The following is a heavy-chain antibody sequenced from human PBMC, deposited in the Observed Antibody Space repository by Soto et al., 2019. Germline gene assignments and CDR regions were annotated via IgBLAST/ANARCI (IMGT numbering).Heavy chain of an antibody. Sequence: ASVKVSCTASGGTFSIYAISCLRQAPAQGLEWMGGIIPIFGTANYAQKFQGRVTITADKSTSTAYMELSSLRSEDTAVYYCARWPGDTAMVYYYYYGMDVWGQGTTVTVSS. D-gene: IGHD5-18*01. CDR1: GGTFSIYA. J-gene: IGHJ6*02. V-gene: IGHV1-69*06. CDR2: IIPIFGTA. CDR3: ARWPGDTAMVYYYYYGMDV.